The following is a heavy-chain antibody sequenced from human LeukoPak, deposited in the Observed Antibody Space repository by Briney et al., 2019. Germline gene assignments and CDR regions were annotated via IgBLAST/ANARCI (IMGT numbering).Heavy chain of an antibody. CDR2: FYYSVST. Sequence: SETLSLTCTVSGGSIDSRSHYWGWIRQPPGKGLEWIGSFYYSVSTYYNPSLKSRVTISVDTSKNHFSLRLSSVTAADTAVYYCARTDSSGTNRNYFDYWGQGTLVTVSS. D-gene: IGHD3-22*01. CDR3: ARTDSSGTNRNYFDY. J-gene: IGHJ4*02. CDR1: GGSIDSRSHY. V-gene: IGHV4-39*02.